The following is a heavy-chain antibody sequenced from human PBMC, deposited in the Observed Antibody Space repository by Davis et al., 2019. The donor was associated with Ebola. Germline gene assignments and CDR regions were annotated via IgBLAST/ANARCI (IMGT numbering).Heavy chain of an antibody. CDR2: INAGNGNT. CDR1: GYTFTSYA. J-gene: IGHJ3*02. CDR3: AREGYSSSWYSGDAFDI. Sequence: ASVKVSCKASGYTFTSYAMHWVRQAPGQRLEWMGWINAGNGNTKYSQKFQGRVTITRDTSASTAYMELSSLRSEDTAVYYCAREGYSSSWYSGDAFDIWGQGAMVTVSS. D-gene: IGHD6-13*01. V-gene: IGHV1-3*01.